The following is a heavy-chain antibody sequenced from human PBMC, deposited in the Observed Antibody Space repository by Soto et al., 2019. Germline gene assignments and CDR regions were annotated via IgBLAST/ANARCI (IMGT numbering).Heavy chain of an antibody. CDR2: ISYDGSNK. V-gene: IGHV3-30*18. CDR1: GFTFSSNG. CDR3: AKEVSGIVDLNTIY. Sequence: GRSQALSWAATGFTFSSNGMHWARQASGKELQWVAVISYDGSNKYYADSVKGRFTISRDNSKNTLYLQMNSLRAEDTAVYYFAKEVSGIVDLNTIYWGQGTLVTVCS. D-gene: IGHD1-26*01. J-gene: IGHJ4*02.